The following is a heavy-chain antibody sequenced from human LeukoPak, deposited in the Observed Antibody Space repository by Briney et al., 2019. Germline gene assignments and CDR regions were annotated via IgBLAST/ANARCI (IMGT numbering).Heavy chain of an antibody. D-gene: IGHD3-3*01. CDR3: ARGGTDFWSGYTRGPYYYYYYMDV. V-gene: IGHV4-34*01. Sequence: SETLSLTCAVYGGSFSGYYWSWIRQPPGKGLEWIGEINHSGSTNYNPSLKSRVTISVDTSKNQFSLKLSSATAADTAVYYCARGGTDFWSGYTRGPYYYYYYMDVWGKGTTVTVSS. CDR2: INHSGST. CDR1: GGSFSGYY. J-gene: IGHJ6*03.